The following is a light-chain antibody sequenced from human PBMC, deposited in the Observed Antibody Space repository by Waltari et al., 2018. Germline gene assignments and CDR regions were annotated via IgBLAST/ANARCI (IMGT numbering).Light chain of an antibody. CDR1: QSVSSD. V-gene: IGKV3-11*01. CDR2: DAS. CDR3: QQRSNWPFT. Sequence: EIVLTQSPATLSLSPGERATLSCRASQSVSSDLAWFPQKPGQAPRLLIYDASDRATGIPARFSGSGSGTDFTLTISSLEPEDFAVYYCQQRSNWPFTFGGGTKVEIK. J-gene: IGKJ4*01.